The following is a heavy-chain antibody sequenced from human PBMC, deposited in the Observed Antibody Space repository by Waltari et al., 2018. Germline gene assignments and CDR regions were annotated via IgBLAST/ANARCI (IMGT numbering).Heavy chain of an antibody. D-gene: IGHD2-15*01. CDR3: ATVRGYCSGGSCYSVSFFDY. Sequence: QVQLVQSGAEVKKPGASVKVSCKVSGYTLTELSMHWVRPAPGNGLEWMGGFDPEDGETIYAQKFQGRVTMTEDTSTDTAYMELSSLRSEDTAVYYCATVRGYCSGGSCYSVSFFDYWGQGTLVTVSS. J-gene: IGHJ4*02. V-gene: IGHV1-24*01. CDR2: FDPEDGET. CDR1: GYTLTELS.